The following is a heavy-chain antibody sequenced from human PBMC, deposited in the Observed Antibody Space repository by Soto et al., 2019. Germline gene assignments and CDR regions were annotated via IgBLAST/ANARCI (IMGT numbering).Heavy chain of an antibody. J-gene: IGHJ4*02. CDR3: ARDSGYSSVDSVNHYFDY. D-gene: IGHD5-12*01. Sequence: EAQLVESGGKEVQPGGYLRLSCVASGFTFSVYWMSWVRQAAGEGLEWVARIKFDGSGIQYADPVKGRFRISRDNAGNSVYLQMNSLGAEDTAVYYCARDSGYSSVDSVNHYFDYWGQGALVTVTS. CDR1: GFTFSVYW. CDR2: IKFDGSGI. V-gene: IGHV3-7*01.